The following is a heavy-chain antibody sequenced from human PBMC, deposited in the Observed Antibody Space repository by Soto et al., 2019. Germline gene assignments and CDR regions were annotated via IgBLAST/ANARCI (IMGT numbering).Heavy chain of an antibody. CDR1: GDSVSSNSAA. Sequence: SQTLSLTCAISGDSVSSNSAAWNWIRQSPSRGLEWLGRTYYRSKWYNDYAVSVKSRITINSDTSKNQFSLQLNSVTPEDTAVYYCARDKGSSSSNYYYYGMDVWGQGTTVTVSS. D-gene: IGHD6-6*01. J-gene: IGHJ6*02. V-gene: IGHV6-1*01. CDR3: ARDKGSSSSNYYYYGMDV. CDR2: TYYRSKWYN.